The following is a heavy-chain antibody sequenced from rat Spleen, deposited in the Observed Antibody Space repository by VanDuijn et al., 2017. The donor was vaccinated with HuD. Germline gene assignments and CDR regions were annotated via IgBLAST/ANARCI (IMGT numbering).Heavy chain of an antibody. J-gene: IGHJ2*01. V-gene: IGHV5-36*01. CDR1: GFTFDDYG. D-gene: IGHD1-11*01. CDR2: INWGGSNN. CDR3: TIYTEGLADYFDY. Sequence: EVQLVESDGDLVQPGRSLKLSCAASGFTFDDYGMAWVRQAPKNGLEWVASINWGGSNNYYPDNVKGRFTISRDNAKNALYLQMNNLRSEDTAIYYCTIYTEGLADYFDYWGQGVMVTVSS.